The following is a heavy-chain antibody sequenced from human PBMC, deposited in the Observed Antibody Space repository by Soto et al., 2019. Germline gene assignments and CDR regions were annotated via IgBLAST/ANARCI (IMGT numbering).Heavy chain of an antibody. CDR1: GFTISNYG. J-gene: IGHJ6*02. Sequence: QVQLVESGGGVVQPGRSLRLSCAASGFTISNYGMHWVRQAPGKGLEWGAVISYDGTITYYADSVKGRFTISRDNSKNTLYLQMNSLRTEDTAVYYCATTRVGPCSSSICFSGIFDGMDVWGQGTTVTVSS. V-gene: IGHV3-30-3*01. CDR2: ISYDGTIT. CDR3: ATTRVGPCSSSICFSGIFDGMDV. D-gene: IGHD2-2*01.